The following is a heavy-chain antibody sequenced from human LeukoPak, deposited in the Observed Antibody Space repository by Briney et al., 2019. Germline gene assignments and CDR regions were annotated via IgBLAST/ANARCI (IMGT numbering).Heavy chain of an antibody. D-gene: IGHD6-13*01. CDR3: ARDRPGSSSWYLDAFDI. V-gene: IGHV1-69*01. Sequence: SVKVSCKASGGTFSRYAISWVRQAPGQGLEWMGGIIPIFGTANYAQKFQGRVTITADESTSTAYMELSSLRSEDTAVYYCARDRPGSSSWYLDAFDIWGQGTMVTVSS. J-gene: IGHJ3*02. CDR2: IIPIFGTA. CDR1: GGTFSRYA.